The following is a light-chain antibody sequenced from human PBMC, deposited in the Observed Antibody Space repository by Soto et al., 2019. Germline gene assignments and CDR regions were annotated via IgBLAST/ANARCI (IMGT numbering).Light chain of an antibody. CDR3: KQYQYFSYT. J-gene: IGKJ2*01. CDR1: QSIDSW. CDR2: KAS. V-gene: IGKV1-5*03. Sequence: DIQMTQSPSTLSASVGDRVTITCRASQSIDSWLAWYQQKPGKAPKVLIYKASTLESGVPSRFSGSGSGTEYTLTISSLQPDDFATYYCKQYQYFSYTFGQGTNLEIK.